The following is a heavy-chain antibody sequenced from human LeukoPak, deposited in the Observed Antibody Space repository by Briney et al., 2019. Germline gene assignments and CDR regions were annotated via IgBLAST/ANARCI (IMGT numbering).Heavy chain of an antibody. CDR2: INTNTGNP. CDR3: ARTHDYGDFLLYYYYGMDV. Sequence: ASVNVSCKASGYTFTSYAMNWVRQAPGQGLEWMGWINTNTGNPTYAQGFTGRFVFSLDTSVSTAYLQISSLKAEDTAVYYCARTHDYGDFLLYYYYGMDVWGQGTTVTVSS. V-gene: IGHV7-4-1*02. D-gene: IGHD4-17*01. J-gene: IGHJ6*02. CDR1: GYTFTSYA.